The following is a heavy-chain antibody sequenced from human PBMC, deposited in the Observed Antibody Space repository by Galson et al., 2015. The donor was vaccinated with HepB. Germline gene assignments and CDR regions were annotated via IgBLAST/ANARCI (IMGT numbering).Heavy chain of an antibody. D-gene: IGHD3-22*01. Sequence: LRLSCAASGFTVSSNYMSWVRQAPGKGLEWIGEINHSGSTNYNPSLKSRVTISVDTSKNQFSLKLSSVTAADTAVYYCARRSRRYYDSSGYYVLDYWGQGTLVTVSS. V-gene: IGHV4-34*01. J-gene: IGHJ4*02. CDR1: GFTVSSNY. CDR2: INHSGST. CDR3: ARRSRRYYDSSGYYVLDY.